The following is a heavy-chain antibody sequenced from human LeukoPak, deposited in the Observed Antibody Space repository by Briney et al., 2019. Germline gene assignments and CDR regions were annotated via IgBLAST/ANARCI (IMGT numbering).Heavy chain of an antibody. Sequence: GGSLRLSCVASGFTFTSFAMNWVRQAPGKGLEWVSSISGSGGSAYYADSVKGRFSISRDNSRNTLYLQMNSLRADDTAVYYCAKGDCTGVSCYSHLDYWGQGTLVTASS. J-gene: IGHJ4*02. CDR1: GFTFTSFA. D-gene: IGHD2-15*01. CDR2: ISGSGGSA. CDR3: AKGDCTGVSCYSHLDY. V-gene: IGHV3-23*01.